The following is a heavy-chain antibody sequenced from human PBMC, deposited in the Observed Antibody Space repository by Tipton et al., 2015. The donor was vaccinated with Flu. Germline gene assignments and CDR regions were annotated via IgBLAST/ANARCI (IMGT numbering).Heavy chain of an antibody. Sequence: TLSLTCTVSGGSISSGGYYWSWIRQHPGKGLEWIGYIYYSGSTYYNPSLKSRVTISVDTSKNQFSLKLSSVTAADAAVYYCASLVKVYYDSSGYYYFDYWGQGTLVTVSS. CDR1: GGSISSGGYY. V-gene: IGHV4-31*03. CDR2: IYYSGST. CDR3: ASLVKVYYDSSGYYYFDY. D-gene: IGHD3-22*01. J-gene: IGHJ4*02.